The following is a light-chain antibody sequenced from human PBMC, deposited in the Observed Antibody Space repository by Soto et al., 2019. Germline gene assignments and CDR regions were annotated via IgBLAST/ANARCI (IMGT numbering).Light chain of an antibody. CDR3: ISYTSSNTYV. Sequence: QSVLTQPASVSGSPGQSITISCTGTNNDVGGYNFVSWYQQHPGKAPKLMLYEVSHRPSGVSNRFSGSKSANTASLTISGLQSDDEADYYCISYTSSNTYVFGSGTKVTVL. CDR1: NNDVGGYNF. J-gene: IGLJ1*01. CDR2: EVS. V-gene: IGLV2-14*03.